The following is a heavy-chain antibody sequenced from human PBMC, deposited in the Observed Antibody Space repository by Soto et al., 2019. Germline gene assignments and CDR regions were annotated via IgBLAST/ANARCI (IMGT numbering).Heavy chain of an antibody. CDR1: GGTFSSYT. CDR2: INPSGGST. V-gene: IGHV1-46*01. J-gene: IGHJ3*02. Sequence: ASVKVSCKASGGTFSSYTISWVRQAPGQGLEWMGIINPSGGSTSYAQKFQGRVTMTRDTSTSTVYMELSSLRSEDTAVYYCASLITMVRGSHAFDIWGQGTMVTVSS. D-gene: IGHD3-10*01. CDR3: ASLITMVRGSHAFDI.